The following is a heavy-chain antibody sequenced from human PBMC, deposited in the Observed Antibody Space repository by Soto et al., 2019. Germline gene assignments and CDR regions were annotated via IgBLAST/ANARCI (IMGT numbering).Heavy chain of an antibody. CDR2: INHSGST. V-gene: IGHV4-34*01. CDR1: GGSFSGYY. D-gene: IGHD3-3*01. J-gene: IGHJ4*02. Sequence: SETLSLTCAVYGGSFSGYYWSWIRQPPGKGLEWIGEINHSGSTNYNPSLKSRVTISVDTSKNQFSLKLSSVTAADTAVYYCARLVWSGYPDWGQGTLVTVSS. CDR3: ARLVWSGYPD.